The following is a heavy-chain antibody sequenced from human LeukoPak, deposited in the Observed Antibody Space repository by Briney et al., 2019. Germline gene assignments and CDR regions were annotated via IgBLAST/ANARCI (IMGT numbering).Heavy chain of an antibody. CDR1: GYTFTSYD. V-gene: IGHV1-8*01. CDR2: MNPNSGNT. Sequence: ASVKVSCKASGYTFTSYDINWVRQATGQGLEWMGWMNPNSGNTGYAQKFQGRVTMTRNTSISTAYMDLSSLRSEDTAVYYCARRRGTFGGARYYFDSWGQGTLATVSS. CDR3: ARRRGTFGGARYYFDS. J-gene: IGHJ4*02. D-gene: IGHD3-16*01.